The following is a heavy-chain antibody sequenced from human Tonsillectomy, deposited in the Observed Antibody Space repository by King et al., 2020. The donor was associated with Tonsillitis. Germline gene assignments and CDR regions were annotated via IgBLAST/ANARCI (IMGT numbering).Heavy chain of an antibody. CDR1: GYSISSGYY. Sequence: VQLQESGPGLVKPSETLSLTCAVSGYSISSGYYWGWIRQPPGKGLEWIGSIYHSGSTYYNPSLKSRVTISVDTSKNQFSLKLSSVTAADTAVYYCARVPSGGGLIDSWGQGTLVTVSS. CDR2: IYHSGST. V-gene: IGHV4-38-2*01. CDR3: ARVPSGGGLIDS. D-gene: IGHD3-16*01. J-gene: IGHJ4*02.